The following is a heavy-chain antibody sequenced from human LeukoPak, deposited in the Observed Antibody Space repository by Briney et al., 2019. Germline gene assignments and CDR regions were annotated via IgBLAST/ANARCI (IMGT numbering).Heavy chain of an antibody. CDR2: IYWDDDK. CDR1: GFLLRTSAVG. Sequence: SVPTLVKPTRTLTLTCSLSGFLLRTSAVGVAWIRQPQQKSLEWLALIYWDDDKRYSPSLKSRLTITKATSKNQVVLTLTNMDPVDTDTYYCAHRGDTAMVYFDYWGQGTLVTVSS. CDR3: AHRGDTAMVYFDY. D-gene: IGHD5-18*01. J-gene: IGHJ4*02. V-gene: IGHV2-5*02.